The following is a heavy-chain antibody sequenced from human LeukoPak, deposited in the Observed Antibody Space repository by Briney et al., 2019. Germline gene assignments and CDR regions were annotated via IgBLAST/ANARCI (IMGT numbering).Heavy chain of an antibody. Sequence: PGGSLRLSCAASGFTFRSYEMNWVRQAPGKWLEWVSYIDSGRRSSTNYADSVKGRFTISRDNAKNTLYLQMNSLRAEDTAVYYCARGWEGYFDYWGQGTLVTVSS. V-gene: IGHV3-48*03. CDR3: ARGWEGYFDY. J-gene: IGHJ4*02. D-gene: IGHD1-26*01. CDR2: IDSGRRSST. CDR1: GFTFRSYE.